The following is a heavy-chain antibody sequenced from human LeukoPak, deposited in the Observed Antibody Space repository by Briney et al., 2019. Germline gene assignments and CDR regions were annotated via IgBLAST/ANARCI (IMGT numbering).Heavy chain of an antibody. J-gene: IGHJ4*02. CDR3: ARLRYSSSWYDRYYFDY. CDR1: GYSISSGYY. Sequence: PSETLSLTCAVSGYSISSGYYWAWIRQPPGKGLEWIGSIYHSGSTYYNPSLKSRVTISVDTSKNQFSLKLSSVTAADTAVYYCARLRYSSSWYDRYYFDYWGQGTLVTVSS. CDR2: IYHSGST. V-gene: IGHV4-38-2*01. D-gene: IGHD6-13*01.